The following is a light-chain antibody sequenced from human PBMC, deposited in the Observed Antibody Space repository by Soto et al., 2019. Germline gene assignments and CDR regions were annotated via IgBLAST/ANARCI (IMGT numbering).Light chain of an antibody. CDR3: QQYNNWPWT. V-gene: IGKV3-15*01. CDR2: GAS. J-gene: IGKJ1*01. CDR1: QSVNAN. Sequence: EVVMTQSPATLSVSPGERATLSCRASQSVNANLAWYQQKPGQAPRLLIHGASNRATGIPARFSGSGSGTEFTLTISSLQSEAFAVYYCQQYNNWPWTFGQGTKVEIK.